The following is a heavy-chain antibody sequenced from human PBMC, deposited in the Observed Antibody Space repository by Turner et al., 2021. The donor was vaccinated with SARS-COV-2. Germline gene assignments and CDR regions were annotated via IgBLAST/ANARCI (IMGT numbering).Heavy chain of an antibody. CDR2: ISGSGGST. D-gene: IGHD3-22*01. CDR1: GFTFSSYA. V-gene: IGHV3-23*01. CDR3: AKNEMAMIVVVITLFDY. J-gene: IGHJ4*02. Sequence: EVQLLESGGGLVQPGWSLRLSCAAPGFTFSSYAMSWVRQAPGKGLEWVSVISGSGGSTYYADSVKGRFTISRDNSKNTLYLQMNSLRAEDTAVYYCAKNEMAMIVVVITLFDYWGQGTLVTVSS.